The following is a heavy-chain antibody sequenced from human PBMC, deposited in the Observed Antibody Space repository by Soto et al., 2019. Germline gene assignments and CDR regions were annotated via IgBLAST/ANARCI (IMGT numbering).Heavy chain of an antibody. CDR3: VKGGWLDF. Sequence: EVQLLESGGGLVQPGGSLRLSCAASGFSFSNFEMSWVRQAPGRGLEWVSFISGDSVRTNYADAVKGRFTISRDNSKHTLYLQMNSLTAEDTAVYACVKGGWLDFWGQGTLVIVSS. D-gene: IGHD3-16*01. CDR1: GFSFSNFE. V-gene: IGHV3-23*01. J-gene: IGHJ5*01. CDR2: ISGDSVRT.